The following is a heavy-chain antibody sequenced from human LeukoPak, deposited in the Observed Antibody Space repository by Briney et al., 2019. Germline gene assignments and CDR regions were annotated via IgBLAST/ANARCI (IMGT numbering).Heavy chain of an antibody. CDR2: IWYDGSNK. V-gene: IGHV3-33*01. Sequence: GGSLRLSCAASGFTFSSYGMHWVRQAPGKGLEGVAVIWYDGSNKYYADSVKGRFTISRDNSKNTLYLQMNSLRAEDTAVYYCARVSYCSGGSCYYYYGMDVWGQGTTVTVS. J-gene: IGHJ6*02. D-gene: IGHD2-15*01. CDR3: ARVSYCSGGSCYYYYGMDV. CDR1: GFTFSSYG.